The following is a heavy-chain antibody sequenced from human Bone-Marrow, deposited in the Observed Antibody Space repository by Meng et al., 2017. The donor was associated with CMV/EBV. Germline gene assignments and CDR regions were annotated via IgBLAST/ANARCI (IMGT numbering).Heavy chain of an antibody. J-gene: IGHJ4*02. D-gene: IGHD1-26*01. Sequence: GESLKISCAASGFSFNNYAMTWVRQAPGKGLEWVSSISGSGGSIYYADSVKGRFTISRDNSKNTLYLQMNSLRAEDTAVYYCARGGGWPSVYYFDYWGQGHLVNVSS. CDR2: ISGSGGSI. CDR3: ARGGGWPSVYYFDY. V-gene: IGHV3-23*01. CDR1: GFSFNNYA.